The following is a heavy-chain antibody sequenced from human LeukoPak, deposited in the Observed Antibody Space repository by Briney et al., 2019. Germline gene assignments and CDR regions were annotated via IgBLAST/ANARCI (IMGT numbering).Heavy chain of an antibody. CDR1: GCSFTGYW. Sequence: GESLKISCKGSGCSFTGYWIGWVRPMPGKGLEWMGIIYPGDSDTRYSPSFRGQVTISADKSISTAYLQWSSLKASDTAMYYCARSLGAREFDYWGQGTLVTVSS. V-gene: IGHV5-51*01. CDR3: ARSLGAREFDY. J-gene: IGHJ4*02. CDR2: IYPGDSDT. D-gene: IGHD1-26*01.